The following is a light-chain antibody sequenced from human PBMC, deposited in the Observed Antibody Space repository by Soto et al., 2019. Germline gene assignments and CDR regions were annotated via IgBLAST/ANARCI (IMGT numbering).Light chain of an antibody. CDR2: DVY. V-gene: IGKV3D-15*01. J-gene: IGKJ5*01. Sequence: EVVLTPSPATLSLSPGERATLSCRASQSISSTYLAWYQQKPGQAPRLLIHDVYNRATGIPDRFSGSGSGTEFTLTISSLQSEDFAIYYCQQYNNWPITFGQGTRLEIK. CDR3: QQYNNWPIT. CDR1: QSISST.